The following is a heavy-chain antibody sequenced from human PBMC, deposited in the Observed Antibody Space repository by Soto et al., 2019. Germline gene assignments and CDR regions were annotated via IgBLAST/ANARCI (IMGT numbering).Heavy chain of an antibody. Sequence: ASVKVSCKASGSIFTGNDMHWVRQAPGQGLEYMGWINPNNGATNYAQNFQGRVTMTWDTSISTAYMEVRRLRSDDTAVYYCAPHYPDSSGYFDHWGQGTLVTVSS. CDR3: APHYPDSSGYFDH. CDR1: GSIFTGND. CDR2: INPNNGAT. J-gene: IGHJ4*02. V-gene: IGHV1-2*02. D-gene: IGHD3-22*01.